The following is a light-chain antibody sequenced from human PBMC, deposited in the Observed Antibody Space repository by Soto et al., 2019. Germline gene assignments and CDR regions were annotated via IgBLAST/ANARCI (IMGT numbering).Light chain of an antibody. CDR3: TSYGGRDNLM. J-gene: IGLJ3*02. CDR2: EVN. V-gene: IGLV2-8*01. Sequence: QSALTQPPSASGSPGQSVTISCTGTSSDIGAYNYVSWFQQHPGGAPKLIISEVNKRPSGVPDRFSGSKSGNTASLTVSGLQAEDEADYYCTSYGGRDNLMFGGGTQLTVL. CDR1: SSDIGAYNY.